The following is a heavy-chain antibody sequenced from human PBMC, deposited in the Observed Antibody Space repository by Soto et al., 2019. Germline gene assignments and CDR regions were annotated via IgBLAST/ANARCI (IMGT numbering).Heavy chain of an antibody. CDR3: ARDTVAVTTNGYYYYGMDV. V-gene: IGHV1-2*04. Sequence: GASVKVSCKASGYTFTGYYMHWVRQAPGQGLEWMGWINPNSGGTNYAQKFQGWVTMTRDTSISTAYMELSRLRSDDTAVYYCARDTVAVTTNGYYYYGMDVWGQGTTVTVSS. CDR2: INPNSGGT. J-gene: IGHJ6*02. D-gene: IGHD4-4*01. CDR1: GYTFTGYY.